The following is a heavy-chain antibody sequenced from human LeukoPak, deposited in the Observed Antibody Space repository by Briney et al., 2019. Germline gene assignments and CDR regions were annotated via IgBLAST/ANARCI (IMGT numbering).Heavy chain of an antibody. V-gene: IGHV3-30*02. Sequence: GALRLSCAASGFTYSSYGMYWVRQAPGKGLEWVAFIRYDGSNKYYADSVKGRFTISRDNSKNTLYLQMNSLRAEDTAVYYCAKDREGYCDSSASLGYWGQGTLVTVSS. CDR2: IRYDGSNK. D-gene: IGHD3-22*01. CDR1: GFTYSSYG. J-gene: IGHJ4*02. CDR3: AKDREGYCDSSASLGY.